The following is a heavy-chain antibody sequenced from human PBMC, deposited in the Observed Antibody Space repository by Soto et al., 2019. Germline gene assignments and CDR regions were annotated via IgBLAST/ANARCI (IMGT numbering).Heavy chain of an antibody. CDR2: IWYDGINK. D-gene: IGHD6-19*01. V-gene: IGHV3-33*01. Sequence: GGSLRLSCAASGFTFSSFGMHWVRQAPGKGLEWVAVIWYDGINKYYADSVKGRFTISRDNSKNTLYLQMNSLRAEDTAVYYCARDREAVAGPFDYWGQGTLVTVSS. J-gene: IGHJ4*02. CDR3: ARDREAVAGPFDY. CDR1: GFTFSSFG.